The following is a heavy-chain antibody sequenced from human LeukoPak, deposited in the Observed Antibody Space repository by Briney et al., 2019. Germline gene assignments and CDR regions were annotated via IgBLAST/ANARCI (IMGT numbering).Heavy chain of an antibody. CDR3: ARWQINLYYLDY. Sequence: PSQTLSLTCTVSGGSISSGSYYWSWIRQPAGKGLEWIGRIYTSGSTNYNPSLKSRVTISVDTSKNQFSLKLSSVTAADTAVYYCARWQINLYYLDYWGQGTLVTVSS. CDR1: GGSISSGSYY. V-gene: IGHV4-61*02. J-gene: IGHJ4*02. CDR2: IYTSGST. D-gene: IGHD1-14*01.